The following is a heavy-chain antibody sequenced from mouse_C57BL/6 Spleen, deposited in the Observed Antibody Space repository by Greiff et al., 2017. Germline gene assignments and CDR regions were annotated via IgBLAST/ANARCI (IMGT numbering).Heavy chain of an antibody. Sequence: VKLQESGAELARPGASVKMSCKASGYTFTSYTMHWVKQRPGQGLEWIGYINPSSGYTKYNQKFKDKATLTADKSSCTAYMQLSSLTSEDSAVYYCARGGALYDGDGYWGQGTTLTVSS. CDR2: INPSSGYT. D-gene: IGHD2-3*01. J-gene: IGHJ2*01. CDR1: GYTFTSYT. V-gene: IGHV1-4*01. CDR3: ARGGALYDGDGY.